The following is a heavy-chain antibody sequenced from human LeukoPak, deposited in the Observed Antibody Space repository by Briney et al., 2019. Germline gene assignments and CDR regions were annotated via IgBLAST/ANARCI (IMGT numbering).Heavy chain of an antibody. D-gene: IGHD6-13*01. CDR2: ISSSSSYI. J-gene: IGHJ6*03. Sequence: KAGGSLRLSCAASGFTFSSYSMNWVRQAPGKGLEWVSSISSSSSYIYYADSVKGRFTISRDNAKNSLYLQMNSLRAEDTAVYYCARDEQQLVGYYYMDVWGKGTTVTVSS. CDR3: ARDEQQLVGYYYMDV. V-gene: IGHV3-21*01. CDR1: GFTFSSYS.